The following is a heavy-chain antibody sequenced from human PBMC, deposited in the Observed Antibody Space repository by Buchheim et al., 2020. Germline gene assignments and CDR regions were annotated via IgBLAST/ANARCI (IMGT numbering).Heavy chain of an antibody. CDR1: GFTFSSYG. CDR3: AKSSSTMIEMGY. J-gene: IGHJ4*02. Sequence: QVQLVESGGGVVQPGRSLRLSCAASGFTFSSYGMHWVRQAPGKGLEWVAVISYDGSNKYYVDSVKGRSTISRDNSKNTLYLQMNSLRAEDTAVYYCAKSSSTMIEMGYWGQGTL. CDR2: ISYDGSNK. D-gene: IGHD3-22*01. V-gene: IGHV3-30*18.